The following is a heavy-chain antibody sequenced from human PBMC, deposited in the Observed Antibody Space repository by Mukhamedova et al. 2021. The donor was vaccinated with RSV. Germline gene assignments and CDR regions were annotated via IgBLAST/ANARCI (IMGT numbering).Heavy chain of an antibody. CDR2: ISSSSSTI. J-gene: IGHJ6*01. V-gene: IGHV3-48*01. CDR3: AGKVGGQWLVYYYYGM. Sequence: LEWVSYISSSSSTIYYADSVKGRFTISRDNAKNSLYLQMNSLRAEDTAVYYCAGKVGGQWLVYYYYGM. D-gene: IGHD6-19*01.